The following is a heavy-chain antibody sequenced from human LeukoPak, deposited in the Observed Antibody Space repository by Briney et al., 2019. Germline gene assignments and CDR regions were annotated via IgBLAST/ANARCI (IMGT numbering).Heavy chain of an antibody. CDR1: GGSISSSSYY. Sequence: PSETLSLTCTVSGGSISSSSYYWGWIRQPPGKGLEWIGSIYYSGSTYYNPSLKSRVTISVDTSKNQFPLKLSSVTAADTAVYYCARDPWDSGSYPRPWGQGTLVTVSS. J-gene: IGHJ5*02. V-gene: IGHV4-39*06. CDR2: IYYSGST. CDR3: ARDPWDSGSYPRP. D-gene: IGHD1-26*01.